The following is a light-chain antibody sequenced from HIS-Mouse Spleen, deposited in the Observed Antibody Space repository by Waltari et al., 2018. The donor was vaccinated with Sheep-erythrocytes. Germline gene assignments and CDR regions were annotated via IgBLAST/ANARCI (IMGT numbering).Light chain of an antibody. CDR3: CSYAGSSTPWV. V-gene: IGLV2-23*01. CDR1: SSDVGCYNL. CDR2: EGS. J-gene: IGLJ3*02. Sequence: QSALTQPASVSGSPGQSITISCTGTSSDVGCYNLFSWYQQHPGKAPKLMSYEGSKRPSGVSNRFSGSKSGNTASLTISGLQAEDEADYYCCSYAGSSTPWVFGGGTKLTVL.